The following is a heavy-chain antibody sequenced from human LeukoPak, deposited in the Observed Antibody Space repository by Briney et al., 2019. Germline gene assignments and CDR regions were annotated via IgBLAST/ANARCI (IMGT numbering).Heavy chain of an antibody. V-gene: IGHV1-69*04. CDR2: IIPILGIA. D-gene: IGHD3-22*01. CDR3: ARGNRIEPGYYYDSSGYYVY. Sequence: ASVKVSCKASGGTFSSYAISWVRQAPGQGLEWMGRIIPILGIANYAQKFQGRGTITADKSTSTAYIELSSLRSEDTAVYYCARGNRIEPGYYYDSSGYYVYWGQGTLVTVSS. CDR1: GGTFSSYA. J-gene: IGHJ4*02.